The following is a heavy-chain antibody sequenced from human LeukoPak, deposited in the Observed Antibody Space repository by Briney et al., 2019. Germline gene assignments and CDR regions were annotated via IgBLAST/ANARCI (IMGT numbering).Heavy chain of an antibody. D-gene: IGHD6-13*01. Sequence: GGSLRLSCEGSGFTFSSYWMSWVRQAPGKGREWVANMKYDGSEKYYVDSVKGRFTISRDNAKNSLYLQTNSLRAEDTAVYYCARDIEAAGLFLDYWGQGTLVTVSS. CDR3: ARDIEAAGLFLDY. V-gene: IGHV3-7*01. CDR1: GFTFSSYW. J-gene: IGHJ4*02. CDR2: MKYDGSEK.